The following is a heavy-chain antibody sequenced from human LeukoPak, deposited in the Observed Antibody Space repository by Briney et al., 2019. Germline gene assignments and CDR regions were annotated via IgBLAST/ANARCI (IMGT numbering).Heavy chain of an antibody. CDR1: GGFISSSSYY. Sequence: PSETLSLTCTVSGGFISSSSYYWGWIRQPPGKGLEWIGSIYYSGSTYYNPSLKSRVTISVDTSKNQFSLKLSSVTAADTAVYYCARSGSGYLRYYFDYWGQGTLVTVSS. CDR3: ARSGSGYLRYYFDY. CDR2: IYYSGST. V-gene: IGHV4-39*07. D-gene: IGHD5-12*01. J-gene: IGHJ4*02.